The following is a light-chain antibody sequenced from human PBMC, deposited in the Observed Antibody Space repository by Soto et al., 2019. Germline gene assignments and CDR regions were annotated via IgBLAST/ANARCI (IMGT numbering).Light chain of an antibody. CDR2: LGS. J-gene: IGKJ1*01. Sequence: DIVMTQSPLSLPVTPGEPASISCRSSQSLLHSNGYNYLDWYLQKPGQSPQLLIYLGSNRASGVPDRFSGSGSGTDFTLKISRVEAEDVGVYYFMQALQTPTFGQGTKVDI. CDR1: QSLLHSNGYNY. V-gene: IGKV2-28*01. CDR3: MQALQTPT.